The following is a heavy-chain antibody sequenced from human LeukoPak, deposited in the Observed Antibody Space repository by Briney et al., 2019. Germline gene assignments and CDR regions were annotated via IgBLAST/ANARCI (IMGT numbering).Heavy chain of an antibody. CDR3: ARESRIAARPRYLDY. Sequence: GGSLRLSCAASGFTFSSYGMHWVRQAPGKGLEWVAVIWYDGSNKYYADSVKGRFTISRDNSKNTLYLQMNSLRAEDTAVYYCARESRIAARPRYLDYWGQGTLVTVSS. CDR2: IWYDGSNK. CDR1: GFTFSSYG. V-gene: IGHV3-33*01. D-gene: IGHD6-6*01. J-gene: IGHJ4*02.